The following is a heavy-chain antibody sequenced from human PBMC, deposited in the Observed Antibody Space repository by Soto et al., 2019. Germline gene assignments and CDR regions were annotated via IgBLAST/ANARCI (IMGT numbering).Heavy chain of an antibody. CDR1: GVTFSSYW. Sequence: GGSLRLSCASSGVTFSSYWMSWVRQAPGKGLEWVANIKQDGSEKYYVDSVKGRFTISRDNAKNSLYLQMNSLRAEDTAVYYCARVARTKGNYYYYGMDVWGQGTTVTVSS. J-gene: IGHJ6*02. D-gene: IGHD3-10*01. CDR2: IKQDGSEK. V-gene: IGHV3-7*03. CDR3: ARVARTKGNYYYYGMDV.